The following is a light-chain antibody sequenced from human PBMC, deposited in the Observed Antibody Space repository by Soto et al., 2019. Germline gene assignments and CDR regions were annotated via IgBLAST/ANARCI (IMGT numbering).Light chain of an antibody. Sequence: DIQMTQSPSSVSASVGDRVTITCRASQVIDNWLAWYQQKPGEAPKVLIYTTSSLQSGVPSRFSGSRSGTDFTLTISNVQPEDFATYYCKQSKSFPLTFGGGTKVDLK. CDR3: KQSKSFPLT. CDR1: QVIDNW. CDR2: TTS. J-gene: IGKJ4*01. V-gene: IGKV1-12*01.